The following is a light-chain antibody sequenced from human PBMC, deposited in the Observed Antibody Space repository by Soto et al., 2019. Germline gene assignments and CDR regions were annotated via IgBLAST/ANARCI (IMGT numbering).Light chain of an antibody. CDR1: QGISSY. Sequence: DIQLTQSPSFLSASVGDRVTITCRASQGISSYLALYQQKPGKAPKLMIYAASTWQSGVPSRFSGSGSGTEFTLTISSLQPEDFATYYCQQLNSYPQTFGQGTKVEIK. J-gene: IGKJ1*01. CDR2: AAS. CDR3: QQLNSYPQT. V-gene: IGKV1-9*01.